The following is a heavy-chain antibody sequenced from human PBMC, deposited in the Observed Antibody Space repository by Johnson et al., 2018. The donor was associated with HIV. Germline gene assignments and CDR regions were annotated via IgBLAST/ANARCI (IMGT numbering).Heavy chain of an antibody. CDR3: ARALGTAVGAFDI. Sequence: MLLVESGGGLIQPGGSLRLSCAASGFTFSDYYMSWIRQAPGKGLEWVSDINWNGGSTAYADSVKGRFTISRDNAKNSLYLQMNSLRAEDTALYYCARALGTAVGAFDIWGQGTMVTVSS. J-gene: IGHJ3*02. V-gene: IGHV3-20*04. D-gene: IGHD4-23*01. CDR2: INWNGGST. CDR1: GFTFSDYY.